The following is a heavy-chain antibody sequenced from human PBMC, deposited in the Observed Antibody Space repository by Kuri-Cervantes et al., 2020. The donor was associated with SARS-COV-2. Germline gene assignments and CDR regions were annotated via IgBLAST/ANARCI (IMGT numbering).Heavy chain of an antibody. CDR2: VSSSSSYI. D-gene: IGHD2-21*01. V-gene: IGHV3-21*01. Sequence: GESLKISCAASGLTVSSHYMSWVRQAPGKGLEWVSSVSSSSSYIYYADSVKGRFTISRDNAKNSLYLQMNSLRAEDTAVYYCAKHEVRTYDYWGQGTLVTVSS. J-gene: IGHJ4*02. CDR3: AKHEVRTYDY. CDR1: GLTVSSHY.